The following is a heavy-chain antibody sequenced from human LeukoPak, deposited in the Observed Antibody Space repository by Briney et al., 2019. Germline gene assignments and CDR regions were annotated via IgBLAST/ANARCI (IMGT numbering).Heavy chain of an antibody. CDR1: GGSFSGYY. CDR3: AREQTMGYMDV. D-gene: IGHD1-14*01. J-gene: IGHJ6*03. V-gene: IGHV4-34*01. Sequence: PSETLSLTCAVYGGSFSGYYWSWIRQPPGKGLEWIGEINHSGSTNYNPSLKSRVTISVDTSKNQFSLKLSSVTAADTAVYYCAREQTMGYMDVWGKGTTVTVSS. CDR2: INHSGST.